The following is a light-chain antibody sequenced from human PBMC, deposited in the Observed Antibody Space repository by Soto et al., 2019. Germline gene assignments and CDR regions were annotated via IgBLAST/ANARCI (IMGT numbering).Light chain of an antibody. CDR2: GAS. Sequence: EIVMTQSPATLSVSPGERATLSCRASQSVSSNLAWYQQKPGQAPRLLIYGASIRATGIPARFSGSGSGTEFTLTISSLQSEDFAVYYCQQYNTWRTFAQGPRVDIK. CDR1: QSVSSN. CDR3: QQYNTWRT. J-gene: IGKJ1*01. V-gene: IGKV3D-15*01.